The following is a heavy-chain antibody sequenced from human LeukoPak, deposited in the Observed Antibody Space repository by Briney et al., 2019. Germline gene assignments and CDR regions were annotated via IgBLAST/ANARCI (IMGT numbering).Heavy chain of an antibody. J-gene: IGHJ4*02. D-gene: IGHD1-26*01. V-gene: IGHV3-7*01. Sequence: GVSLRLSCAASGLAFSDYWMTWVRQAPGKGLEWVANIKEDASETNYVGSAIGRFAISRDNAKNSLYLQMNSLRVEDTAVYYCTRGSPLDYWGQGTLVTVSS. CDR3: TRGSPLDY. CDR1: GLAFSDYW. CDR2: IKEDASET.